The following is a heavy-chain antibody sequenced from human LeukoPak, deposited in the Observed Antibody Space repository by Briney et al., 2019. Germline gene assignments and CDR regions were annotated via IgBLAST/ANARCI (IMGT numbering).Heavy chain of an antibody. V-gene: IGHV1-69*04. D-gene: IGHD3-22*01. J-gene: IGHJ4*02. CDR1: GGTFSSYT. CDR3: ARDRGDYYDSSGYYYVSY. Sequence: SVKVSCKASGGTFSSYTISWVRQAPGQGLEWMGRIIPTLGIGNYAQKFQGRVTITADKSTSTAYMELSSLRSEDMAVYYCARDRGDYYDSSGYYYVSYWGQGTLVTVSS. CDR2: IIPTLGIG.